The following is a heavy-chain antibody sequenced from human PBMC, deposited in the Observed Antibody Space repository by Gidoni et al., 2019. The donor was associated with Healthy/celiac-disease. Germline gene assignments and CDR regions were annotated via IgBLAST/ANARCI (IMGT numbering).Heavy chain of an antibody. J-gene: IGHJ5*02. CDR2: IYTSGST. D-gene: IGHD2-2*01. CDR3: ARETDIVVVPAANNWFDP. Sequence: QVQLQESGPGLVKPSETLSLTCTVSGGSISSYYWSWIRQPAGKGLEWIGRIYTSGSTNYNPSLKSRVTMSVDTSKNQFSLKLSSVTAADTAVYYCARETDIVVVPAANNWFDPWGQGTLVTVSS. CDR1: GGSISSYY. V-gene: IGHV4-4*07.